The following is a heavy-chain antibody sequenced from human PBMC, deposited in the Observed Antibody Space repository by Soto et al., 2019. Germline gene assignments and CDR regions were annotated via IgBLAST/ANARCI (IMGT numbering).Heavy chain of an antibody. V-gene: IGHV2-5*02. Sequence: QITLKESGPTLVNPTQTVTLTCTFSGFSLSTTAVGVGWIRQPPGKALEWLAVIYWDEDKRYSPSLKSRLTITKDTSKNQVVLTMSNMGPVDTATYYCAHPHYWDATLGYWGQGILVTVSS. CDR2: IYWDEDK. CDR1: GFSLSTTAVG. J-gene: IGHJ4*02. D-gene: IGHD1-1*01. CDR3: AHPHYWDATLGY.